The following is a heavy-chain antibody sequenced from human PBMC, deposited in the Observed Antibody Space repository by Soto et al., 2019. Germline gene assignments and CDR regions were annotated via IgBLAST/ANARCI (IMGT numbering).Heavy chain of an antibody. CDR2: IYHSGST. Sequence: QLQLQESGSGLVKPSQTLSLTCAVSGGSISSGGYSWSWIRQPPGKGLEWIGYIYHSGSTYYNPSLKSRVTISVDRAKNHFSLKLSSVTAADTAVYYGASTDYYDSSGYSYWGQRTLVTVSS. J-gene: IGHJ4*02. D-gene: IGHD3-22*01. CDR1: GGSISSGGYS. CDR3: ASTDYYDSSGYSY. V-gene: IGHV4-30-2*01.